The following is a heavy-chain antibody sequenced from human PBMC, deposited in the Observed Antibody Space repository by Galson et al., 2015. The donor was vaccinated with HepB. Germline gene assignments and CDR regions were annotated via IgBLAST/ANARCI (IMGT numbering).Heavy chain of an antibody. J-gene: IGHJ6*03. Sequence: SVKVSCKASGGTFSSYAISWVRQAPGQGLEWMGGIIPIFGTANYAQKFQGRVTITADESTSTAYMELSSLRSEDTAVYYCARVKDIRGYMDVWGKGTTVTVSS. CDR2: IIPIFGTA. CDR3: ARVKDIRGYMDV. CDR1: GGTFSSYA. D-gene: IGHD2-15*01. V-gene: IGHV1-69*13.